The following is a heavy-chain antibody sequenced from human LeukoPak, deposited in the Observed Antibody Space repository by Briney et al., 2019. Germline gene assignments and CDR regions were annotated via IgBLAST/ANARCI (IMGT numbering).Heavy chain of an antibody. V-gene: IGHV3-7*03. J-gene: IGHJ4*02. CDR1: GLNFSNYW. Sequence: RPGGPLRLSCAASGLNFSNYWMSWVRQTPGKGREGVANINRDGSEKYYVDSVEGQFTISRDNAKNSLFLQMNSLRVEDTAVYYCARRRGYSYGRNNYYFDYWGQGTLVTVSS. CDR2: INRDGSEK. D-gene: IGHD5-18*01. CDR3: ARRRGYSYGRNNYYFDY.